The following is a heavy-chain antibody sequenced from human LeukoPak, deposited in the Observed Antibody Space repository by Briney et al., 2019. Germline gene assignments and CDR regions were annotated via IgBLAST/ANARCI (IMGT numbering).Heavy chain of an antibody. V-gene: IGHV4-34*01. Sequence: SETLSLTCAVYGGSVSGYYWSWIRQPPGKGLEWIGEINHSGSTNYNPSLKSRVTISVDTSKNQFSLKLSSVTAADTAVYYCARPSRSGRRFDYWGQGTLVTVSS. CDR2: INHSGST. CDR3: ARPSRSGRRFDY. J-gene: IGHJ4*02. CDR1: GGSVSGYY.